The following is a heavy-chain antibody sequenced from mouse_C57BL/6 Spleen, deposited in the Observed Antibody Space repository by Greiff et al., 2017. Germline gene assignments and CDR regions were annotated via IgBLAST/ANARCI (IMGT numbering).Heavy chain of an antibody. CDR1: GYTFTDYN. Sequence: EVQLVESGPELVKPGASVKIPCKASGYTFTDYNMDWVKQSPGKSLEWIGDINPNNGGTIYNQKFKGKATLTVDKSSSTAYMELRSLTSEDTAVYYCARSGYYDYGAWFAYWGQGTLVTVSA. CDR3: ARSGYYDYGAWFAY. J-gene: IGHJ3*01. V-gene: IGHV1-18*01. CDR2: INPNNGGT. D-gene: IGHD2-4*01.